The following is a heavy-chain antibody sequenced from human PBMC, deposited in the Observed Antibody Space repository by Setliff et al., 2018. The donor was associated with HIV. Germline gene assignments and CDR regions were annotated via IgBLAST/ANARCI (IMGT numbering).Heavy chain of an antibody. J-gene: IGHJ4*02. CDR1: GYSFTGYY. Sequence: ASVKVSCKASGYSFTGYYVNWVRQAPGQGLEWMGRINPKSGATNLAQKFQGRVTLTRDTSVSTVYMELTSLRSDDTAVYYCARKDGVGYCDSNSCYGIGPIDFWGQGSLVTVSS. V-gene: IGHV1-2*06. D-gene: IGHD2-2*01. CDR3: ARKDGVGYCDSNSCYGIGPIDF. CDR2: INPKSGAT.